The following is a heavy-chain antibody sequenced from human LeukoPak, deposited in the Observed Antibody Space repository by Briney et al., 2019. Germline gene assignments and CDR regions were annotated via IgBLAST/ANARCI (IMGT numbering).Heavy chain of an antibody. Sequence: SETLSLTCTVSGYSISSGYYWGWIRQPPGKGLEWTGSIYHSGSTYYNPSLKSRVTISVDTSKNQFSLKLSSVTAADTAVYYCARDWGSGSWPNNWFDPWGQGTLVTVSS. CDR2: IYHSGST. D-gene: IGHD6-13*01. V-gene: IGHV4-38-2*02. J-gene: IGHJ5*02. CDR1: GYSISSGYY. CDR3: ARDWGSGSWPNNWFDP.